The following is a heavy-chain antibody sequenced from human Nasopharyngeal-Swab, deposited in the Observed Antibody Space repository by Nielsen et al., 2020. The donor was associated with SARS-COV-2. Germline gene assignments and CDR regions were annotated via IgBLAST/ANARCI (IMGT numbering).Heavy chain of an antibody. J-gene: IGHJ6*02. V-gene: IGHV3-30*04. CDR3: ARDGLDYDFWSAYFMDV. Sequence: VRQAPGKGLEWVAVVSDDGNNKYYADSVKGRFTISRDNFKNTLFLQMNSLRAEDTAVYYCARDGLDYDFWSAYFMDVWGQGTTVTVSS. CDR2: VSDDGNNK. D-gene: IGHD3-3*01.